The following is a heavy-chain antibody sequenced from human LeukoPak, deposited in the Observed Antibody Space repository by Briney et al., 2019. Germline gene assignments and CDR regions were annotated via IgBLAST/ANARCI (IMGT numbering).Heavy chain of an antibody. D-gene: IGHD3-3*01. CDR1: GGTFSSYA. V-gene: IGHV1-69*05. CDR3: ASNFVRSGYYPNY. Sequence: SVKVSCKASGGTFSSYAISWVRQAPGQGLEWVGGIIPIFGTANYAQKFQGRVTITTDESTSTAYMELSSLRSEDTAVYYCASNFVRSGYYPNYWGQGTLVTVSS. CDR2: IIPIFGTA. J-gene: IGHJ4*02.